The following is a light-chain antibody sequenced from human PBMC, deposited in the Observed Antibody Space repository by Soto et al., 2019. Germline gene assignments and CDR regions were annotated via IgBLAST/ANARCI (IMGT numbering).Light chain of an antibody. Sequence: QSLKSHPAAVSGSPGHSITISCTGTSTDVTGRNYVSWYQQHPGKAPKVIIYEVTNRPSGISNRFSGSKSGNTASLTISGLQAEEEADYHCCSYTSANSVFGTGTKVTVL. CDR2: EVT. J-gene: IGLJ1*01. CDR3: CSYTSANSV. CDR1: STDVTGRNY. V-gene: IGLV2-14*01.